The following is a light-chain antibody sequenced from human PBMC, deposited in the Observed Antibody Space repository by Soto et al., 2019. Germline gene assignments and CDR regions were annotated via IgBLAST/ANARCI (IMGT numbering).Light chain of an antibody. CDR1: SSDVGAYNS. Sequence: QSDLAQPASVSGSPGQSVTISCTGTSSDVGAYNSVSWYQQHPDKAPQLMIYKGTQRPSGVSNRFSGSTYGNAASLTISGLQAGDEADYFCCSSAPESTYVFGTGTKVTVL. J-gene: IGLJ1*01. CDR2: KGT. CDR3: CSSAPESTYV. V-gene: IGLV2-23*01.